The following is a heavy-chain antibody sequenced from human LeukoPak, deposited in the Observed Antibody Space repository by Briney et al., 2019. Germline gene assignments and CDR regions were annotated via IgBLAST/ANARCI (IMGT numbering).Heavy chain of an antibody. CDR2: IYSGGST. CDR1: GFTVSNNY. CDR3: ARDFYSSGWVEY. D-gene: IGHD6-19*01. Sequence: GGSLRLSCAASGFTVSNNYMSWVRQAPGKGLEWVSVIYSGGSTYYADSVKGRFTISRDNSKNTLYLQMNSLRAEDTAVYYCARDFYSSGWVEYWGQGTLVTVSS. V-gene: IGHV3-53*01. J-gene: IGHJ4*02.